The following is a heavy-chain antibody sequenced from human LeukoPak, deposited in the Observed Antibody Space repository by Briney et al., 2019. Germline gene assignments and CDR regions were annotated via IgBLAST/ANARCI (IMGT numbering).Heavy chain of an antibody. CDR2: INPNSGGT. V-gene: IGHV1-2*02. D-gene: IGHD2-2*01. Sequence: ASVKVSCKASGYTFTGYYMHWVRQAPGQGLEWMGWINPNSGGTNYAQKFQGRVTMTRDTSISTAYMELSSLRSEDTAVYYCARGFLGYCSSTSCFRGVHYYYYMDVWGKGTTVTISS. J-gene: IGHJ6*03. CDR1: GYTFTGYY. CDR3: ARGFLGYCSSTSCFRGVHYYYYMDV.